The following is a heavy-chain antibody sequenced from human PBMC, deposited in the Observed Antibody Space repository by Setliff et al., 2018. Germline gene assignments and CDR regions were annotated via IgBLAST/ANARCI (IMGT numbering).Heavy chain of an antibody. CDR3: ARDRPGSSSSDF. CDR1: GGSFSGYY. Sequence: SETLSLTCAVYGGSFSGYYWSWIRQPPGKGLEWIGEINHSGSTNYNPSLKSRVTISVDTSKNQFSLKLSSVTAADTAVYYCARDRPGSSSSDFWGQGTMVTVSS. D-gene: IGHD6-13*01. V-gene: IGHV4-34*01. J-gene: IGHJ3*01. CDR2: INHSGST.